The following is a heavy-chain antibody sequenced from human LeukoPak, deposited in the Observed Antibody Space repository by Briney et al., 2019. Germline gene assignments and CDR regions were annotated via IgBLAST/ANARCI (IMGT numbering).Heavy chain of an antibody. CDR3: ARDGVYSPKLYYYYYMDV. CDR1: GYTFTSYG. V-gene: IGHV1-18*01. CDR2: ISAYNGNT. J-gene: IGHJ6*03. Sequence: GASVKVSCKASGYTFTSYGISWVRQAPGQGLEWMGWISAYNGNTNYAQKLQGRVTMTTDTSTSTAYMELRSLRSDDTAVYYCARDGVYSPKLYYYYYMDVWGKGTTVTVSS. D-gene: IGHD2-8*01.